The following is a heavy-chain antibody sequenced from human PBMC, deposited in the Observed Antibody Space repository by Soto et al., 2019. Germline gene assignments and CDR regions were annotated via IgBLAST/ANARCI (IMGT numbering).Heavy chain of an antibody. V-gene: IGHV4-31*03. CDR1: GGSIRSEGYY. CDR2: SYYRGST. J-gene: IGHJ4*02. Sequence: SETLSLTCTVSGGSIRSEGYYWSWIRQHPGKGLEWIGYSYYRGSTFYTPSLESRVTMSVDTSRNQFSLQLSSVTAADTAVYYCAREAGKQYFDYWGPGTTVTVSS. D-gene: IGHD6-13*01. CDR3: AREAGKQYFDY.